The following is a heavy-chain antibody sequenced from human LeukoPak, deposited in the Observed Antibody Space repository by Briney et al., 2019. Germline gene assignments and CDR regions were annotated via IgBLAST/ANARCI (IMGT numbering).Heavy chain of an antibody. V-gene: IGHV3-23*01. Sequence: GGSLRLSRAADRFSFISYATSWVRQAPGSGLEWVSAISGSGGSTYYADSVKGRFTISRDNSKNTLYLQMNSLRAEDTAVYYCTIALSSGSYPWFDYWGQGTLVTVSS. CDR3: TIALSSGSYPWFDY. CDR2: ISGSGGST. CDR1: RFSFISYA. D-gene: IGHD1-26*01. J-gene: IGHJ4*02.